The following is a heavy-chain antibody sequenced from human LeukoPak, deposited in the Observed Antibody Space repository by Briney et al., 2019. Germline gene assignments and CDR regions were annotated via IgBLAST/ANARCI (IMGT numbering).Heavy chain of an antibody. Sequence: GGSLRLSCAASGFTLSIYDMSWVRQAPGKGLECVSATDRGVGSTNTYYADSAKGRFTISRDNAKNSLYLQMNSLRAEDTAVYYCARSLSDIVAIDIWGQGTMVTVSS. V-gene: IGHV3-23*01. CDR1: GFTLSIYD. CDR3: ARSLSDIVAIDI. D-gene: IGHD5-12*01. J-gene: IGHJ3*02. CDR2: TDRGVGSTNT.